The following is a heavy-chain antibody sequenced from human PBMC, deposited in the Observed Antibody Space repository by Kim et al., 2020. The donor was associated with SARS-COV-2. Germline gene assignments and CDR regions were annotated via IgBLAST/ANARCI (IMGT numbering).Heavy chain of an antibody. V-gene: IGHV4-31*03. Sequence: SETLSLTCTVSGGSISSGGYYWSWIRQHPGKGLEWIGYIYYSGSTYYNPSLKSRVTISVDTSKNQFSLKLSSVTAADTAVYYCARGGPGIAAAGTDYWGQGTLVTVSS. D-gene: IGHD6-13*01. J-gene: IGHJ4*02. CDR1: GGSISSGGYY. CDR3: ARGGPGIAAAGTDY. CDR2: IYYSGST.